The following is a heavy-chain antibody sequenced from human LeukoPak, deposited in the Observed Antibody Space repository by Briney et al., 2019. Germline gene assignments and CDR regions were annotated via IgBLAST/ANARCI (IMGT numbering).Heavy chain of an antibody. J-gene: IGHJ4*02. V-gene: IGHV1-18*01. Sequence: GASVKVSCKASGYAFSSYGIGWVRQAPGQGLEWMGWVGPYNRKTNYSQKFQGRVTMTTDTSTNTAYLELRTLRPDDTAVYYCARGAPRGVWNFYFDYWGQGTLVTVSS. CDR3: ARGAPRGVWNFYFDY. CDR2: VGPYNRKT. D-gene: IGHD1-7*01. CDR1: GYAFSSYG.